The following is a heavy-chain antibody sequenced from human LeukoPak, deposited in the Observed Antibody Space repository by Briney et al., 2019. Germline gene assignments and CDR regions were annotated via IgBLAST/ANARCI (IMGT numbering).Heavy chain of an antibody. CDR2: ISPSASHR. CDR1: GFPFSDYA. J-gene: IGHJ4*02. CDR3: AKDINVGYCSSTSCYTYFDY. D-gene: IGHD2-2*02. V-gene: IGHV3-23*01. Sequence: GGSLRLSCAASGFPFSDYAMTWVRQAPGKGLEWVAAISPSASHRYYADFVGGRFTISRDNSKNTLDLQMSSLRAEDTALYYCAKDINVGYCSSTSCYTYFDYWGQGTLVTVSS.